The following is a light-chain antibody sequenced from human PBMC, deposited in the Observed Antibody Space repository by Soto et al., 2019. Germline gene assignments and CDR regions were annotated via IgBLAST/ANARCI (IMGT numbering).Light chain of an antibody. CDR2: LGS. Sequence: DIVMTQSPLSLPVTPGEPASISCRSSQSLLHSNGYNYLDWYLQKPGQSPQLLIYLGSNRASGVPDGFSGSGSGTDFTLSISTVEAGDVGVYYCMQALQAPITFGQGTRLEIK. CDR3: MQALQAPIT. CDR1: QSLLHSNGYNY. J-gene: IGKJ5*01. V-gene: IGKV2-28*01.